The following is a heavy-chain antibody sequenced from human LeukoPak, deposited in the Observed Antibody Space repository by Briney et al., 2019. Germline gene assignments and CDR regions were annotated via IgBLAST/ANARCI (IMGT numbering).Heavy chain of an antibody. V-gene: IGHV3-74*01. Sequence: SGGSLRLSCTASGFSFSGHWMHWARQLPGKGLVWVSRISPTGSTTSYADSVKGRFTVSRDNAKNSLYLQMNSLRAEDTAVYYCARVGPLWFGNKGAFDIWGQGTMVTVSS. CDR1: GFSFSGHW. CDR3: ARVGPLWFGNKGAFDI. J-gene: IGHJ3*02. CDR2: ISPTGSTT. D-gene: IGHD3-10*01.